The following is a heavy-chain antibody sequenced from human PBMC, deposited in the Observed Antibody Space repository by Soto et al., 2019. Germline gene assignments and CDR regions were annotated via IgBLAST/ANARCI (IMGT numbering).Heavy chain of an antibody. CDR2: IYPGDSDS. Sequence: GESLKISCEGSGYTFTTYWVAWVRQMPGKGLEWVWSIYPGDSDSRYNPSVQGQVTISADRSISTAYLQWNSLKASDTAMYFCTRHKEYCSSTSCYGMDIWGQGTTVTVSS. CDR3: TRHKEYCSSTSCYGMDI. V-gene: IGHV5-51*01. CDR1: GYTFTTYW. J-gene: IGHJ6*02. D-gene: IGHD2-15*01.